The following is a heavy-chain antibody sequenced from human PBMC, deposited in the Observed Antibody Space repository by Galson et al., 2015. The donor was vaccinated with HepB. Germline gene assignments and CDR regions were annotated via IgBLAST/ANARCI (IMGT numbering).Heavy chain of an antibody. CDR2: ISYEGSYK. J-gene: IGHJ4*02. Sequence: SLRLSCAASGFSLSNYGMHWIRQAPGKGLEWVAVISYEGSYKDYADSVKGRFTISRDNSKNTLYLQMNSLRTEDTAVYYCAKDTAEYYYGPGSHRFDYWGQGTPVTVSS. CDR3: AKDTAEYYYGPGSHRFDY. D-gene: IGHD3-10*01. CDR1: GFSLSNYG. V-gene: IGHV3-30*18.